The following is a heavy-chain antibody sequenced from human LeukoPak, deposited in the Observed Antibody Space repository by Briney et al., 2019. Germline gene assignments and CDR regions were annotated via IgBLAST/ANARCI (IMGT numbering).Heavy chain of an antibody. CDR2: LSGSGGKT. CDR3: AKERTSEGYFDY. D-gene: IGHD1-1*01. J-gene: IGHJ4*02. V-gene: IGHV3-23*01. CDR1: GFTFSTYA. Sequence: GGSLRLSCAASGFTFSTYATSWVRQAPGKGLEWVSALSGSGGKTYYADSVKGRSTISRDNSKNTLYLQMNSLRAEDTAVYYCAKERTSEGYFDYWGQGTLVTVSS.